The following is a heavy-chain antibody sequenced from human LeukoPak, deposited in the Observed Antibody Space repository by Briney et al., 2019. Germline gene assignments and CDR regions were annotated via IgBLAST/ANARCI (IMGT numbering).Heavy chain of an antibody. Sequence: SETLSLTCTVSGGSISNYYWSWIRQPAGKGLEWIGLIYTSGSTNYNPSLKSRVTMSVDTSKNQFSLRLSSVTAADTAVYYCARQVSGTAWFDPWGQGTLVTVSS. CDR2: IYTSGST. V-gene: IGHV4-4*07. CDR3: ARQVSGTAWFDP. D-gene: IGHD1-1*01. CDR1: GGSISNYY. J-gene: IGHJ5*02.